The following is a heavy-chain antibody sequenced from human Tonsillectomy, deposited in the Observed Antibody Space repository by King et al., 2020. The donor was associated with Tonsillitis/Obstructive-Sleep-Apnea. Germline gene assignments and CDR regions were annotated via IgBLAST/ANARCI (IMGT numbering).Heavy chain of an antibody. CDR2: ISAYNGDT. CDR1: GYTSTYYG. CDR3: ARDHYSSSWSAHGYYYGMDV. Sequence: QLVQSGAEVKKPGASVRVSCKASGYTSTYYGISWVRQAPGQGLEWMGWISAYNGDTNYAQKLQGRVNVTTDTSTGTAYMDLRSLRSDDTAVYYCARDHYSSSWSAHGYYYGMDVWGQGTTITVSS. D-gene: IGHD6-13*01. J-gene: IGHJ6*02. V-gene: IGHV1-18*01.